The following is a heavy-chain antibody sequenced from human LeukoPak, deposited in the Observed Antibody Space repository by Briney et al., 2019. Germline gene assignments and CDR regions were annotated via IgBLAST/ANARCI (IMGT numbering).Heavy chain of an antibody. J-gene: IGHJ4*02. CDR2: IRYDGSNK. CDR1: GFTFSSYG. CDR3: AKVSLEQWLVPYLDY. V-gene: IGHV3-30*02. Sequence: GGSLRLSCAASGFTFSSYGMHWVRQAPGKGLGWVAFIRYDGSNKYYADSVKGRFTISRDNSKNTLYLQMNSLRAEDTAVYYCAKVSLEQWLVPYLDYWGQGTLVTVSS. D-gene: IGHD6-19*01.